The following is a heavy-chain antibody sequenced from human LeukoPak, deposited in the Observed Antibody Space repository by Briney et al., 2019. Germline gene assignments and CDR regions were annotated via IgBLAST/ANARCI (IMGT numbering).Heavy chain of an antibody. J-gene: IGHJ4*02. V-gene: IGHV1-2*02. Sequence: GASVKVSCKASGYTFTGYYMHWLRQAPGQGLEWMGWINPNNGGTNYAQKFQGRVTMTRDTSISTAYMELSRLRSDDTAVYYCAREALVGATTPFDYWGQGTLVTVSS. CDR2: INPNNGGT. CDR3: AREALVGATTPFDY. D-gene: IGHD1-26*01. CDR1: GYTFTGYY.